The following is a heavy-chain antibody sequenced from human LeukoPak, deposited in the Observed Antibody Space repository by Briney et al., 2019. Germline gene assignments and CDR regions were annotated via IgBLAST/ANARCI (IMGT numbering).Heavy chain of an antibody. Sequence: GGSLRLSRAVSGFIVSTNYMSWVRQAPGKGLQWVLVIYSDGRTHYADSVKGRFTVSRDDSKNTLYLQMHGLRVEDTAVYYCATTLGSGTHYKHWGLGTLGSVSS. CDR1: GFIVSTNY. V-gene: IGHV3-53*01. CDR3: ATTLGSGTHYKH. J-gene: IGHJ4*02. CDR2: IYSDGRT. D-gene: IGHD3-10*01.